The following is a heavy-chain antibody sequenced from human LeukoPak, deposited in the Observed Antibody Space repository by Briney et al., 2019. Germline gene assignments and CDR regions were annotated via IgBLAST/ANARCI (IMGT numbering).Heavy chain of an antibody. D-gene: IGHD4-17*01. CDR1: GFTFSSYW. V-gene: IGHV3-7*05. Sequence: VGSLRLSCAASGFTFSSYWMSWVRQVPGKGLEWVANIKQDGSEKYYVDSVKGRFTFSRDNAKNSLYLQMTALRAEDTAVYYCAARRPHYGDYVYWGLGTLVTVSS. CDR3: AARRPHYGDYVY. CDR2: IKQDGSEK. J-gene: IGHJ4*02.